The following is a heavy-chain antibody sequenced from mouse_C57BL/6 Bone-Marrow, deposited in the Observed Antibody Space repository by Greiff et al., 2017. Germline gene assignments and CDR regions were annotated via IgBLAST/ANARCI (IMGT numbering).Heavy chain of an antibody. Sequence: EVQLQQSGPELVKPGASVKISCKASGYTFTDYYMNWVKQSHGKSLEWIGDINPNNGGTSYNQKFKGKATLTVDKSSSTAYMELRSLTSEDSAVYYCARLFDGYYYFDYWGQGTTLTVSS. CDR1: GYTFTDYY. D-gene: IGHD2-3*01. CDR3: ARLFDGYYYFDY. V-gene: IGHV1-26*01. CDR2: INPNNGGT. J-gene: IGHJ2*01.